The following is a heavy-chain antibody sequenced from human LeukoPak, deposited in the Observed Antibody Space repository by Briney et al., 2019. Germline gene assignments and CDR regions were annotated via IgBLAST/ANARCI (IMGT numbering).Heavy chain of an antibody. D-gene: IGHD3-22*01. V-gene: IGHV3-21*04. Sequence: GGSLRLSCSASGFTFSSYTMNWVRQAPGKGPEWVAYTSGYSNNIYYADSLKGRFTISRDNSKKSLYLQMSSLRAEDTAVYYCAKLAHNYDTKVDYWGQGTLVTVSS. J-gene: IGHJ4*02. CDR3: AKLAHNYDTKVDY. CDR2: TSGYSNNI. CDR1: GFTFSSYT.